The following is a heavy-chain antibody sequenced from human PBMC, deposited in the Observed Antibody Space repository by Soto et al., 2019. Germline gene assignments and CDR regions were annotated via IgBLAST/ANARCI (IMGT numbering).Heavy chain of an antibody. V-gene: IGHV2-5*02. J-gene: IGHJ5*02. Sequence: QITLKESGPTLVKPTQTLTLTCTFSGFSLSTSDVGVGWIRQSPGKALEWVALIYWDEEKRYQPSLKRRLTITKDTSKNQVVLKMTTVNPADTATYYCAHRPDYSNYWFDTWGQGTLVTVSS. CDR3: AHRPDYSNYWFDT. D-gene: IGHD4-4*01. CDR1: GFSLSTSDVG. CDR2: IYWDEEK.